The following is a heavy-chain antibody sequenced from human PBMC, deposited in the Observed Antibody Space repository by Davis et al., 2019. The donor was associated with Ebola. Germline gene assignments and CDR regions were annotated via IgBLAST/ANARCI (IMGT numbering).Heavy chain of an antibody. CDR3: AREAGSGWANWFDP. CDR1: GFTFSDYY. J-gene: IGHJ5*02. V-gene: IGHV3-11*06. D-gene: IGHD6-19*01. Sequence: GGSLRLSCAASGFTFSDYYMSWIRQAPGKGLEWVSYISSSSSYTNYADSVKGRFTISRDNAKNSLYLQMNSLRAEDTAVYYCAREAGSGWANWFDPWGQGTLVTVSS. CDR2: ISSSSSYT.